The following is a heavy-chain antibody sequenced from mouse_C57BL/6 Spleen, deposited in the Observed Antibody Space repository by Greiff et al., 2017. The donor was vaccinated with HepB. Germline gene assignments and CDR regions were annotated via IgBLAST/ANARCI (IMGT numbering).Heavy chain of an antibody. V-gene: IGHV1-50*01. D-gene: IGHD2-3*01. J-gene: IGHJ2*01. Sequence: VQLQQPGAELVKPGASVKLSCKASGYTFTSYWMQWVKQRPGQGLEWIGEIDPSDSYTNYNQKFKGKATLTVDTSSSTAYMQLSSLTSEDSAVYYCAINDGYYEYWGQGTTLTVSS. CDR2: IDPSDSYT. CDR3: AINDGYYEY. CDR1: GYTFTSYW.